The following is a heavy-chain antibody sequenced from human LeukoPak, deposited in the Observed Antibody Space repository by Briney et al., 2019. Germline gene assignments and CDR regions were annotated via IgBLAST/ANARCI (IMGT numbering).Heavy chain of an antibody. D-gene: IGHD3-10*01. CDR1: GFTFSSYA. CDR2: IKQDGSEK. CDR3: ARVNGEYFDC. Sequence: GGSLRLSCAASGFTFSSYAMSWVRQAPGKGLEWVANIKQDGSEKYYVDSVKGRFTISRDNAKNSLYLQMNSLRAEDTAVYYCARVNGEYFDCWGQGTLVTVSS. V-gene: IGHV3-7*01. J-gene: IGHJ4*02.